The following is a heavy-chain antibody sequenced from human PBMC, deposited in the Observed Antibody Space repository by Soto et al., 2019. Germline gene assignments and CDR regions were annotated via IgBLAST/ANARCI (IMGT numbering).Heavy chain of an antibody. Sequence: SVKVSCKASGYTFTNFGVTWVRQAPGQGLEWMGGIIPIFGTANYAQKFQGRVTITADESTSTAYMELSSLRSEDTAVYYCAAPSSTNYYYGMDVWGQGTTVTVSS. CDR2: IIPIFGTA. CDR3: AAPSSTNYYYGMDV. CDR1: GYTFTNFG. D-gene: IGHD6-13*01. V-gene: IGHV1-69*13. J-gene: IGHJ6*02.